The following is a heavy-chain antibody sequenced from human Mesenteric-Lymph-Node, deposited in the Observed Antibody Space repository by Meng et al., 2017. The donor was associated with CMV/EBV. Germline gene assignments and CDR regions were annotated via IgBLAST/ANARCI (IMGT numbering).Heavy chain of an antibody. Sequence: GESLKISCAASGFSFSNYVMSWVRWAPGQGLQWVSGITSRGGNTYYMASVKGRFTISRDNSRNTLYLQMNSLRAEDTAVYYCARSGADCSSTSCSNYYYYGMDVWGQGTTVTVSS. V-gene: IGHV3-23*01. CDR3: ARSGADCSSTSCSNYYYYGMDV. D-gene: IGHD2-2*01. J-gene: IGHJ6*02. CDR1: GFSFSNYV. CDR2: ITSRGGNT.